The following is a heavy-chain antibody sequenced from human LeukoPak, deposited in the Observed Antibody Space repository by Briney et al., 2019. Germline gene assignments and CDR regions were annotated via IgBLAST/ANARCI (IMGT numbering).Heavy chain of an antibody. J-gene: IGHJ4*02. D-gene: IGHD2-15*01. Sequence: GGSLRLSCAASGFTFSSYGMHWVRQAPGKGLEWVAVIWYGGSNKYYADSVKGRFTISRDNSKNTLYLQMNSLRAEDTAVYYCARDPGYCSGGSCYPPTHWGQGTLVTVSS. CDR3: ARDPGYCSGGSCYPPTH. V-gene: IGHV3-33*08. CDR1: GFTFSSYG. CDR2: IWYGGSNK.